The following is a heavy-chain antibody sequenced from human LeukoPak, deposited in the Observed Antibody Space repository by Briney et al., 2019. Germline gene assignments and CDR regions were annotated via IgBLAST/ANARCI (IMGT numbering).Heavy chain of an antibody. CDR2: INHSGST. CDR1: GGSFSGYY. CDR3: ARGIRVPDFWSGYYSGYFDY. J-gene: IGHJ4*02. Sequence: SETLSLICAVYGGSFSGYYWSWIRQPPGKGLEWIGEINHSGSTNYNPSLKSRVTISVDTSKNQFSLKLSSVTAADTAVYYCARGIRVPDFWSGYYSGYFDYWGQGTLVTVSS. V-gene: IGHV4-34*01. D-gene: IGHD3-3*01.